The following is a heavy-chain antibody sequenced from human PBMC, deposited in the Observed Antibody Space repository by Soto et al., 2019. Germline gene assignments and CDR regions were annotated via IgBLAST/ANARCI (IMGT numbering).Heavy chain of an antibody. D-gene: IGHD3-10*01. J-gene: IGHJ6*02. Sequence: KPSETLSLTCAVYGGSFSGYYWSWIRQPPGKGLEWIGRIYTSGSTNYNPSLKSRVTMSVDTSKNQFSLKLSSVTAADTAVYYCAREGLWFGEDIYYYYYYGMDVWGQGTTVTVS. CDR3: AREGLWFGEDIYYYYYYGMDV. CDR2: IYTSGST. CDR1: GGSFSGYY. V-gene: IGHV4-59*10.